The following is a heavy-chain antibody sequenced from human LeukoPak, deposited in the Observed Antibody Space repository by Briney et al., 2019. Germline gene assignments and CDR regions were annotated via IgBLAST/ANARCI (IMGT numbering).Heavy chain of an antibody. Sequence: PGGSLRLSCAASGFTFDDYGMSWVRQAPGKGLEWVSSISSSSSYIYYADSVKGRFTISRDNAKNSLYLQMNSLRAEDTAVYYCARDSAVTTSWGQGTLVTVSS. CDR1: GFTFDDYG. CDR3: ARDSAVTTS. D-gene: IGHD4-17*01. J-gene: IGHJ4*02. CDR2: ISSSSSYI. V-gene: IGHV3-21*01.